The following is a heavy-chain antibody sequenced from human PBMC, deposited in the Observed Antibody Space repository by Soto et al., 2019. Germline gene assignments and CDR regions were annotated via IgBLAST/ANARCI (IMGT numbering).Heavy chain of an antibody. D-gene: IGHD4-4*01. J-gene: IGHJ5*02. CDR2: ISYDGSNK. CDR1: GFTFSSYA. Sequence: LRLSCAASGFTFSSYAMHWVRQAPGKGLEWVAVISYDGSNKYYADSVKGRFTISRDNSKNTLYLQMNSLRAEDTAVYYCARPYSNYANWFDPWGQGTLVTVSS. CDR3: ARPYSNYANWFDP. V-gene: IGHV3-30-3*01.